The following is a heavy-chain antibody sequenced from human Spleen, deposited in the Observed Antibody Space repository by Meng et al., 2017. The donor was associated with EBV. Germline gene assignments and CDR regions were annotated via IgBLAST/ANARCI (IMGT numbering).Heavy chain of an antibody. CDR1: GGSFSDYY. V-gene: IGHV4-34*02. J-gene: IGHJ4*02. Sequence: QVQLKQRGAGLLKPSETLSLTCDVYGGSFSDYYWSWIRQPPGKGLEWIGEIDHRGSPNYNPSLMSRVTISLDTSRNHFSLELTSVTDADTAVYYCARGDDYRYAYWGQGTLVTVSS. CDR2: IDHRGSP. D-gene: IGHD3-16*01. CDR3: ARGDDYRYAY.